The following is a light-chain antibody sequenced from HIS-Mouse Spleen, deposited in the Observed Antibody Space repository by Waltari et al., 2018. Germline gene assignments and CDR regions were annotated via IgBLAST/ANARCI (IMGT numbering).Light chain of an antibody. J-gene: IGLJ2*01. V-gene: IGLV2-8*01. CDR2: EVS. CDR1: SSHVGGYNY. CDR3: SSYAGSNNFNVV. Sequence: QSALTQPPSASGSPGQSVTISCTGTSSHVGGYNYVPWYQQHPGKAPKLMIYEVSKRPSGVPDRFSGSKSGNTASLTVSGLQAEDEADYYCSSYAGSNNFNVVFGGGTKLTVL.